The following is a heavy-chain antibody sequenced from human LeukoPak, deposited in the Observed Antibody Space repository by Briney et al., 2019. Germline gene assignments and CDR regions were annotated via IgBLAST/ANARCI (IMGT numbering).Heavy chain of an antibody. V-gene: IGHV4-39*07. CDR3: ATGSLGSYHY. CDR2: IYYSGST. CDR1: GGSISSSSYH. Sequence: SETLSLTCTVSGGSISSSSYHWGWIRQPPGKGLEWIGSIYYSGSTYYNPSPKSPVTISVDTSKNQFSLKLSSVTAADTAVYYCATGSLGSYHYWGQGTLVTVSS. J-gene: IGHJ4*02. D-gene: IGHD1-26*01.